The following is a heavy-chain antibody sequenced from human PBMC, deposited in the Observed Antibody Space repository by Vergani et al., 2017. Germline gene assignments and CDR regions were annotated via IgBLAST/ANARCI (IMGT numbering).Heavy chain of an antibody. J-gene: IGHJ6*03. CDR2: IGTAGDT. CDR1: GFTFSSYD. D-gene: IGHD3-3*01. CDR3: ARDRKKTYDFWSGPIGAHMDV. Sequence: EVQLVESGGGLVQPGGSLRLSCAASGFTFSSYDMHWVRQATGKGLEWVSAIGTAGDTYYPGSVKGRFTISRENAKNSLYLQMNSLRAEDTAVYYCARDRKKTYDFWSGPIGAHMDVWGKGP. V-gene: IGHV3-13*01.